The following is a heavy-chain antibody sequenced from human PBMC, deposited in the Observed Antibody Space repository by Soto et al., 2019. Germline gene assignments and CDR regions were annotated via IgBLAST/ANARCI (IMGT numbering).Heavy chain of an antibody. D-gene: IGHD2-8*01. CDR2: IMPVFRTP. J-gene: IGHJ6*02. Sequence: QVHLEQSGAEVKKPGSSVKVSCKASGGTFRTAAVSWVRQAPGQGLEWLGGIMPVFRTPDYAQKFQGRVTXTXDXPTSTAYMELSGLRSDDTAVYYCARDNDRPQLGGNYYYILDVWGQGTTITVSS. V-gene: IGHV1-69*05. CDR1: GGTFRTAA. CDR3: ARDNDRPQLGGNYYYILDV.